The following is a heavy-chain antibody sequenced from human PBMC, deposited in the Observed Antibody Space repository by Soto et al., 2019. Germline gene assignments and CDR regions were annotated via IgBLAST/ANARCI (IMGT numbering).Heavy chain of an antibody. V-gene: IGHV3-15*01. CDR1: GFTFSNAW. J-gene: IGHJ4*02. CDR3: TTDRRQLWKRFDY. D-gene: IGHD5-18*01. Sequence: EVQLVESGGGLVKPGGSLRLSCAASGFTFSNAWMSWVRQAPGKGLEWVGRIKSKTDGGTTDYAAPVKGRFTISRDDSKNTLYLQMNSLKTEDTAVYYCTTDRRQLWKRFDYWGQGTLVTFSS. CDR2: IKSKTDGGTT.